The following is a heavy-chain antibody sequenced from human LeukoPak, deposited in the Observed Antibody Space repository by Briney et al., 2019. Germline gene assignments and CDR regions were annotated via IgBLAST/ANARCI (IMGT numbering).Heavy chain of an antibody. D-gene: IGHD2/OR15-2a*01. Sequence: ASMKVSCKSSGFTFTDHYIHWVRQGPGQGLEWMGYIGPHSTFTSSPQEFQGRVTMTRDESMSTAYMELTRLTSDDTAVYYCVREGEGPLSKDFDYWGQGTLVTVSS. CDR1: GFTFTDHY. CDR3: VREGEGPLSKDFDY. CDR2: IGPHSTFT. J-gene: IGHJ4*02. V-gene: IGHV1-2*02.